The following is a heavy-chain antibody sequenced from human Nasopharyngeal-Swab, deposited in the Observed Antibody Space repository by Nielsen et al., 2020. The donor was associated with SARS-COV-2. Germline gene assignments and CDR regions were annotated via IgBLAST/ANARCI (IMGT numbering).Heavy chain of an antibody. CDR3: TTGTGSSGGYYGMDV. CDR2: IKSKTDGGTT. V-gene: IGHV3-15*01. CDR1: GFTFSNAW. Sequence: GESLKISCAASGFTFSNAWMRWVRQAPGKGLEWVGRIKSKTDGGTTDYAAPVKGRFTISRDDSKNTLYLQMNSLKTEDTAVYYCTTGTGSSGGYYGMDVWGQGTTVTVSS. D-gene: IGHD6-6*01. J-gene: IGHJ6*02.